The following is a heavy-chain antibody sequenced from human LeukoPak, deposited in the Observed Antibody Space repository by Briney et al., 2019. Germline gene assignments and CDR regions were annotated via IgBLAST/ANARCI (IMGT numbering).Heavy chain of an antibody. CDR3: ARSAGYSSGWRLYNWFDP. J-gene: IGHJ5*02. CDR1: GGSISSSNW. V-gene: IGHV4-4*02. CDR2: IYHSGST. D-gene: IGHD6-19*01. Sequence: SETLSLTCAVSGGSISSSNWWSWVRQPPGKGLEWIGEIYHSGSTNYNPSLKSRVTISVDTSKNQFSLKLSSVTAADTAVYYCARSAGYSSGWRLYNWFDPWGQGTLVTVSS.